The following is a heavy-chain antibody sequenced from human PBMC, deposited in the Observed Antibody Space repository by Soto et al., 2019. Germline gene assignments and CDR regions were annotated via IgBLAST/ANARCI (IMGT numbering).Heavy chain of an antibody. D-gene: IGHD3-3*01. CDR3: ARSYYDFWSGYYSDYYYGMDV. CDR1: GGSISSGGYY. CDR2: IYYSGST. V-gene: IGHV4-31*03. Sequence: QVQLQESGPGLVKPSQTLSLTCTVSGGSISSGGYYWSWIRQHPGKGLEWIGYIYYSGSTYYNPSLKSRVTISVDTSKNQFSLKLSSVTAADTAVYYCARSYYDFWSGYYSDYYYGMDVLGQGTTVTVTS. J-gene: IGHJ6*02.